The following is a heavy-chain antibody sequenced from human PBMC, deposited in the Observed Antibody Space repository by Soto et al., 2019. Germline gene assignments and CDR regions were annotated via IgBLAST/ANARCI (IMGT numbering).Heavy chain of an antibody. V-gene: IGHV4-31*03. CDR2: IYDSESA. Sequence: QVQLQESGPGLVKPSQTLSLTCSVSGESISSGGYYWSWIRHHPGKGLEWIGYIYDSESAYYNPSLKSRVTISMDTSKNHFAMRLSSVTAADTAVYYCARASSSWSAADYWGQGILVTVSA. J-gene: IGHJ4*02. D-gene: IGHD6-6*01. CDR1: GESISSGGYY. CDR3: ARASSSWSAADY.